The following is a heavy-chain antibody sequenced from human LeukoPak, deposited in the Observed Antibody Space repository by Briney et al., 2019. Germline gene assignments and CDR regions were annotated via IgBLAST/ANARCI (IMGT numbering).Heavy chain of an antibody. CDR3: AKDRKAYYYDSSGYYGPT. V-gene: IGHV3-23*01. D-gene: IGHD3-22*01. CDR1: GFTFSSYA. J-gene: IGHJ5*02. Sequence: GGSLRLSCAAFGFTFSSYAMSWVRQAPGKGLEWVSAISGSGGSTYYADSVKGRFTISRDNSKNTLYLQMNSLRAEDTAVYYCAKDRKAYYYDSSGYYGPTWGQGTLVTVSS. CDR2: ISGSGGST.